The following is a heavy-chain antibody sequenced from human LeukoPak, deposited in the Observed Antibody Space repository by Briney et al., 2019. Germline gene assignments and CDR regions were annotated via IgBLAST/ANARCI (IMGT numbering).Heavy chain of an antibody. CDR2: ISATGGHT. D-gene: IGHD2-15*01. CDR1: GFNFRNHD. CDR3: AKADYPTVSCIDD. J-gene: IGHJ4*02. Sequence: PGGSLRLFCAVSGFNFRNHDMTWVRQTPGKGLEGFSSISATGGHTYYADSVQRRFTISRDNSKNTLSLQLNSLRAEDTAVYYCAKADYPTVSCIDDRGQGTLVTVSS. V-gene: IGHV3-23*01.